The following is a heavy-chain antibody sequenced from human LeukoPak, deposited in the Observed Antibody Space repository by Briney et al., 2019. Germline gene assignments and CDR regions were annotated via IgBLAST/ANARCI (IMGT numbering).Heavy chain of an antibody. J-gene: IGHJ3*02. V-gene: IGHV4-59*11. CDR3: ARGPQEKCSGGSWSCFLAAFDI. Sequence: SETLSLTCTAFGGSINSHYWSWIRQPPGKGLEWIGYVYYSGIANYNPSLKSRGTISVDTSKNRFSLKLSSLTAADTAVYYCARGPQEKCSGGSWSCFLAAFDIWGQGTMVTVSS. CDR1: GGSINSHY. CDR2: VYYSGIA. D-gene: IGHD2-15*01.